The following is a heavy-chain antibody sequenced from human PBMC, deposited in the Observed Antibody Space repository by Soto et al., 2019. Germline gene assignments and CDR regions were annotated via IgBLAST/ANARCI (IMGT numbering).Heavy chain of an antibody. J-gene: IGHJ5*02. V-gene: IGHV3-74*01. CDR2: INPDGSRI. CDR3: ARVPVGAYGKFDP. D-gene: IGHD2-8*02. Sequence: EVHLVESGGGLVQAGGSLRLSCAASGFALSSYWMHWVRRVPGKGLVWVSRINPDGSRIDYADSVRGRFTFSRDNAKTTLFLQMNNLRAEDTALYHCARVPVGAYGKFDPWGQGTLVTVSS. CDR1: GFALSSYW.